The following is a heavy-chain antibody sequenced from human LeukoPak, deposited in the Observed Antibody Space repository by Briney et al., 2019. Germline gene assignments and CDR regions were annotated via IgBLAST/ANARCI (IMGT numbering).Heavy chain of an antibody. CDR1: GFTLSSNY. CDR2: IYSGGST. J-gene: IGHJ3*02. CDR3: ARQYDFWSGYWEGDAFDI. V-gene: IGHV3-66*04. D-gene: IGHD3-3*01. Sequence: GGSLRLSCTASGFTLSSNYMSCVRHAPGGGLEWVSVIYSGGSTYYSDCVKGRFTISRDNSKNTLYLQMNSLRGEDTAVYYCARQYDFWSGYWEGDAFDIWGQGTMVTVSS.